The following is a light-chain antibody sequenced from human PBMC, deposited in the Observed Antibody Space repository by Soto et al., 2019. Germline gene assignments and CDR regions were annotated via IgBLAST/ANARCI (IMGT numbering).Light chain of an antibody. CDR3: GTWDNSLTIYV. J-gene: IGLJ1*01. CDR2: EDN. Sequence: QSVLKQPPSVSAAPGQKVTITCPGNRSNIGNNYVSWYQHFPGTAPKLLIYEDNKRPSEIPDRFSGSKSGTSATLGITGLQTGDEADYYCGTWDNSLTIYVFANGTKVTVL. V-gene: IGLV1-51*02. CDR1: RSNIGNNY.